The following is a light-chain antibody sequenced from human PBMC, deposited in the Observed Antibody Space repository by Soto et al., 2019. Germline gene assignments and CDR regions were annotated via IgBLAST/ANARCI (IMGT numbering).Light chain of an antibody. CDR2: GAS. Sequence: DIQMTRSPSFLSASVGDRVTITCRASQSIGKHLNWYQQKPGKAPKFLIYGASTLQSGVPSRFTGSGSGTDFTLTVNSLQAEDFATYYCQQSYTSPTTFGQGTRLEI. V-gene: IGKV1-39*01. J-gene: IGKJ5*01. CDR1: QSIGKH. CDR3: QQSYTSPTT.